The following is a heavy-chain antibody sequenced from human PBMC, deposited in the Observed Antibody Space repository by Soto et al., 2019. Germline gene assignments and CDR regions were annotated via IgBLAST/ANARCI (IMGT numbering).Heavy chain of an antibody. CDR1: GFTFSSYA. J-gene: IGHJ6*02. D-gene: IGHD3-3*01. V-gene: IGHV3-23*01. CDR3: AKAIFGVVIPPNGMDV. Sequence: GSLRLSCAASGFTFSSYAMSWVRQAPGKGLEWVSGISGSGGSTYYADSVKGRFTISRDNSKKTLYLQMNSLRAEDTAVYYCAKAIFGVVIPPNGMDVWGQGTTVTVSS. CDR2: ISGSGGST.